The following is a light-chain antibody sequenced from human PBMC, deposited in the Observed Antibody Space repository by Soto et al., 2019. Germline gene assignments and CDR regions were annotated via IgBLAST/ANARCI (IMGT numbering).Light chain of an antibody. Sequence: EIVMTQSPATLSVSPGERATLSCRASQSVSRKLAWYQLKPGQAPRLLIHTVSTRATGIPARFSGSGSETEFTLTISSLQSEDFAVYYCQQYNNWPPITFGQGTRLEIK. CDR1: QSVSRK. CDR2: TVS. J-gene: IGKJ5*01. V-gene: IGKV3D-15*01. CDR3: QQYNNWPPIT.